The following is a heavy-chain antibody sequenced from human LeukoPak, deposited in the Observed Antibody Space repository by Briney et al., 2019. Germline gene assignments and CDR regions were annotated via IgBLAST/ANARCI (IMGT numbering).Heavy chain of an antibody. D-gene: IGHD2-2*01. CDR2: IYTSGST. CDR3: ARGLPRYCSSTSCVPYGDFYYYYYMDV. Sequence: PSQTLSLNCTVSGGSISSGSYYWSWIRQPAGKGLEWIGRIYTSGSTNYNPSLKSRVTISVDTSKNQFSLKLSSVTAADTDVYYCARGLPRYCSSTSCVPYGDFYYYYYMDVWGKGTTVTVSS. CDR1: GGSISSGSYY. V-gene: IGHV4-61*02. J-gene: IGHJ6*03.